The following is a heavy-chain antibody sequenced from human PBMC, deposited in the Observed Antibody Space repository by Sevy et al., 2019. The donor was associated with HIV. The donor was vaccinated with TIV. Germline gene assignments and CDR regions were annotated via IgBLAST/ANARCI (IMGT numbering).Heavy chain of an antibody. CDR2: IKQDGSEK. D-gene: IGHD3-22*01. V-gene: IGHV3-7*01. J-gene: IGHJ4*02. Sequence: GGSLRLSCAASGFSFSNYWMHWVRQAPGKGLGWVANIKQDGSEKYYVASVKGRFTISRDNAKNSVYLEMNSLRPEDTAIYYCAKGNSGSFDYWGQGTLVTVSS. CDR1: GFSFSNYW. CDR3: AKGNSGSFDY.